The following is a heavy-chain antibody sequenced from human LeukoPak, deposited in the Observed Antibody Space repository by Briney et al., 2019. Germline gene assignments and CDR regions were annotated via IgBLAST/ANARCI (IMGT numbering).Heavy chain of an antibody. CDR2: ISYDGSNK. CDR1: GFTFSSYG. CDR3: ATPWDYDSTPSPAFDI. J-gene: IGHJ3*02. D-gene: IGHD3-22*01. Sequence: GGSLRLSCAASGFTFSSYGMHWVRQAPGKGLEWVAVISYDGSNKYYADSVKGRFTISRDNSKNTLYLQMNSLRVEDTDVYYCATPWDYDSTPSPAFDIWGQGTMVTVSS. V-gene: IGHV3-30*03.